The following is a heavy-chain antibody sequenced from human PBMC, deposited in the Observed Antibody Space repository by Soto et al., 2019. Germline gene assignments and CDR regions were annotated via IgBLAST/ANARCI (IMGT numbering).Heavy chain of an antibody. J-gene: IGHJ5*02. CDR1: GFAFSDYA. Sequence: EGQLLESGGNLVQPGGSLRLSCAASGFAFSDYAISWVRQAPGKGLEWVSGISGRTGITYYADSMKGRFTISRDNSKNMVYLEMNSLRAEDTAVYYCATDLLAYSSGYSLDPWGQGTRVTVSS. CDR3: ATDLLAYSSGYSLDP. V-gene: IGHV3-23*01. D-gene: IGHD6-19*01. CDR2: ISGRTGIT.